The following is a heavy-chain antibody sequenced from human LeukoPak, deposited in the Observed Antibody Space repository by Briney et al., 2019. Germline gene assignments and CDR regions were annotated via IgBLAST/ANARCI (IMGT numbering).Heavy chain of an antibody. CDR2: FYPGGST. J-gene: IGHJ4*02. CDR3: ARLGYGGNFGVY. CDR1: GGSISSGASY. Sequence: SQTLSLTCTVSGGSISSGASYWSWIRQPAGKGLEWIGRFYPGGSTNYNPSLKSRVTISVDTSKNQLSLKLSSVTAADTAVYYCARLGYGGNFGVYWGQGTLVIVSS. V-gene: IGHV4-61*02. D-gene: IGHD4-23*01.